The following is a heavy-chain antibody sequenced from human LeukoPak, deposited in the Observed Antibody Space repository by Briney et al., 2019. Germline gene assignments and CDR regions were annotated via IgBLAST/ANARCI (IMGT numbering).Heavy chain of an antibody. D-gene: IGHD3-10*01. J-gene: IGHJ5*02. CDR2: IIPILGIA. CDR1: GGTFSSYA. CDR3: ASTYYYGSGSYQLQNWFDP. V-gene: IGHV1-69*04. Sequence: SVTVSCKASGGTFSSYAISWVRQAPGQGLEWMGRIIPILGIANYAQKFQGRVTITADKSTSTAYMELSSLRSEDTAVYYCASTYYYGSGSYQLQNWFDPWGQGTLVTVSS.